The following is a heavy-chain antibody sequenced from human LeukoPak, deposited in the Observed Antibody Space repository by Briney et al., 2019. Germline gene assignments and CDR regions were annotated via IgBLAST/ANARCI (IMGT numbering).Heavy chain of an antibody. CDR3: AKGRSSSSWYYFDY. J-gene: IGHJ4*02. CDR2: ISWNSGSI. D-gene: IGHD6-13*01. CDR1: GFTFDDYA. V-gene: IGHV3-9*01. Sequence: GRSLRLSCAASGFTFDDYAMHWVRQAPGKGLEWVSGISWNSGSIGYADSVKGRFTISRDNAKNSLYLQMNSLRAEDTALYYCAKGRSSSSWYYFDYWGQGTLVTVFS.